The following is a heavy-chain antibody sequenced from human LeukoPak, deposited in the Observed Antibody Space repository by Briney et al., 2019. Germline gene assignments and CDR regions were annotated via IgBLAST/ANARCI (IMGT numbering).Heavy chain of an antibody. Sequence: ASVKVSCKASGYTFTSYFMHWVRQAPGQGLEWLGVISPGSGSTTYAQKFQGRVTMTRDTSTSTVYMELSSLRSEDTAVYYCARVADSGNYFQYFQHWGQGTLVTVSS. CDR2: ISPGSGST. CDR1: GYTFTSYF. CDR3: ARVADSGNYFQYFQH. V-gene: IGHV1-46*01. D-gene: IGHD1-26*01. J-gene: IGHJ1*01.